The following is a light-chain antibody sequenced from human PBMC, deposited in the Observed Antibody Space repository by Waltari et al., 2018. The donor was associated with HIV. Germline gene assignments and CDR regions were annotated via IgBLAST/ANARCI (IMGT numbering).Light chain of an antibody. CDR1: KIGSKS. V-gene: IGLV3-21*02. Sequence: SYVLTQPPSVSVAPGQTARITCGGNKIGSKSVHWYQQKAGQAPVLVVYNGSDRPSGIPGRFSGSRSGNTATLTIRRVEAGDEADYYCHGWDRSSDHHVFGTGTKVTVL. CDR3: HGWDRSSDHHV. CDR2: NGS. J-gene: IGLJ1*01.